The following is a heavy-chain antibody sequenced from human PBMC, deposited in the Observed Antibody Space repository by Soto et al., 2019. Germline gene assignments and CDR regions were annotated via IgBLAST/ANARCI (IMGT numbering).Heavy chain of an antibody. CDR3: VRGDAGYFDYGMDV. D-gene: IGHD2-21*02. Sequence: GGSLRLSCAASGFMFSGYDMHWVRQATGKGLEWVSTLGSAGDTYYPGSVKGRFTISRANAKNSLYLQMNSLRAGDTAVYYCVRGDAGYFDYGMDVWGQGTTVTVS. J-gene: IGHJ6*02. CDR1: GFMFSGYD. V-gene: IGHV3-13*01. CDR2: LGSAGDT.